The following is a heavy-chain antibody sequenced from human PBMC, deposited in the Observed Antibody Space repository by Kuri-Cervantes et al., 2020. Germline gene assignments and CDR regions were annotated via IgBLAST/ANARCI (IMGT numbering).Heavy chain of an antibody. CDR2: IYSGGDT. CDR1: GFTVSSNY. J-gene: IGHJ4*02. CDR3: ARLLYFDQ. V-gene: IGHV3-53*01. Sequence: GGSLRLSCAASGFTVSSNYMSWVRQAPGKGLEWVSVIYSGGDTSYAESVKGRCTISRDDSKNTLYHQMNSLRAEDTAVYYCARLLYFDQWGQGTLGTVSS.